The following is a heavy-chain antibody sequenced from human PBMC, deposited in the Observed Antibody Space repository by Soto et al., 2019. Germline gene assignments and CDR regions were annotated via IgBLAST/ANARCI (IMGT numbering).Heavy chain of an antibody. Sequence: LRLSCTASGFTFGDYAMSWFREAPWKGLEWVGFIRSKAYGGTTEYAASVKVRFTISRDDSKSIAYLQMNSLKTEDTAVYYCTRGFENYYDSSGYSWFDPWGQGTLVTVS. CDR1: GFTFGDYA. CDR3: TRGFENYYDSSGYSWFDP. V-gene: IGHV3-49*03. CDR2: IRSKAYGGTT. D-gene: IGHD3-22*01. J-gene: IGHJ5*02.